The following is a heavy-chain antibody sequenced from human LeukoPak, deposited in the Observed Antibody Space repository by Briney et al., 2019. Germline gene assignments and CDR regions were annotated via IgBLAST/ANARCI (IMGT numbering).Heavy chain of an antibody. CDR2: IKSKTNGSTT. CDR3: TTYGSTYDILTGYYREFDY. V-gene: IGHV3-15*01. J-gene: IGHJ4*02. CDR1: GFTFSNAW. D-gene: IGHD3-9*01. Sequence: MAGGSLRLSWPPSGFTFSNAWMSWVRQPPGKGLEWVGRIKSKTNGSTTDYAAPVKGRLTISRDDSKNTLYLQMNSLKTEDTAVYYCTTYGSTYDILTGYYREFDYWGQGTLVTVSS.